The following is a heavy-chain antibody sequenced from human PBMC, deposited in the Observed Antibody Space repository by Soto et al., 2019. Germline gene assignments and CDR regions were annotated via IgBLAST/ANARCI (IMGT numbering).Heavy chain of an antibody. CDR2: IYTSGST. CDR1: GGSISSYY. Sequence: PSETLSLTCTVSGGSISSYYWSWIRQPAGKGLEWIGRIYTSGSTNYNPSLKSRVTMSVDTSKNQFSLKLSSVTAADTAVYYCARAQPMRYCSSTSCYVQGDNWFDPWGQGTLVTVSS. D-gene: IGHD2-2*01. J-gene: IGHJ5*02. CDR3: ARAQPMRYCSSTSCYVQGDNWFDP. V-gene: IGHV4-4*07.